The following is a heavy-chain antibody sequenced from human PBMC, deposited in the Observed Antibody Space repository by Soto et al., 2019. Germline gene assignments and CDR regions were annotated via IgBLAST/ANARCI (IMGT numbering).Heavy chain of an antibody. CDR2: TRNKANSYTT. V-gene: IGHV3-72*01. CDR1: GFTFSDHY. J-gene: IGHJ4*02. D-gene: IGHD3-10*01. Sequence: GGSLRLSCAASGFTFSDHYMDWVRQAPGKGLEWVGRTRNKANSYTTEYAASVKGRFTISRDDSKNSLYLQMNSLKTEDTAVYYCARASYYYGSGSYYPTFPLDYWGQGTLVTVSS. CDR3: ARASYYYGSGSYYPTFPLDY.